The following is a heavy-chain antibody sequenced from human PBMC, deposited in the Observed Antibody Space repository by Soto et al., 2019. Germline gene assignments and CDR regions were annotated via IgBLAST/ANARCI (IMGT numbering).Heavy chain of an antibody. V-gene: IGHV3-23*01. Sequence: GGSLRLSCAASGFTFSSYAMSWVRQAPGKGLEWVSAISGSGGSTYYADSVKGRFTISRDNSKGTLFLQMNSLRGDDTAVYYCAKTSGGSNYYYYGMDVWGQGTTVTVSS. J-gene: IGHJ6*02. CDR3: AKTSGGSNYYYYGMDV. D-gene: IGHD5-12*01. CDR2: ISGSGGST. CDR1: GFTFSSYA.